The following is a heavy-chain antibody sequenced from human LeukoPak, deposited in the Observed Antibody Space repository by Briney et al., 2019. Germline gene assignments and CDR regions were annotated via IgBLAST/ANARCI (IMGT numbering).Heavy chain of an antibody. CDR1: GFTFGTYG. CDR3: ARELASLGTGYFDL. Sequence: GGSLRLSCEASGFTFGTYGMTWVRQAPGKGLEWVSGITGSSTWTYFADSVKGRFTISRDNSKNTLHLQMNNLRVEDTAIYYCARELASLGTGYFDLWGRGSLVTVSS. D-gene: IGHD7-27*01. J-gene: IGHJ2*01. V-gene: IGHV3-23*01. CDR2: ITGSSTWT.